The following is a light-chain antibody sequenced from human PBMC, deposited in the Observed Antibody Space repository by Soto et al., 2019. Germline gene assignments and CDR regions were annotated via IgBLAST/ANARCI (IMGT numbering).Light chain of an antibody. CDR2: DAS. CDR1: QSVSSW. J-gene: IGKJ4*01. Sequence: DIQMTQSPSTLSASVGDRVTITCRASQSVSSWLAWYQQKPGKAPKLLIYDASSLQSGVPSRFSGSGYGTEFSLTISSLQPDDFATYYFQQYNGYPLTFGGGTKVEIK. V-gene: IGKV1-5*01. CDR3: QQYNGYPLT.